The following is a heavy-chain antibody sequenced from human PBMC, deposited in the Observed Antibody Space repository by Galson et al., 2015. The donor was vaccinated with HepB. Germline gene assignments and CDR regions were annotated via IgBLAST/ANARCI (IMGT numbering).Heavy chain of an antibody. CDR3: ASETPFGSGHLPGGWFDP. CDR2: INPSGGST. V-gene: IGHV1-46*01. CDR1: GYTFTSYY. J-gene: IGHJ5*02. D-gene: IGHD3-10*01. Sequence: SVKVSCKASGYTFTSYYMHWVRQAPGQGLEWMGIINPSGGSTSYAQKFQGRVTMTRDTSTSTVYMELSSLRSEDTAVYYCASETPFGSGHLPGGWFDPWGQGTLVTVSS.